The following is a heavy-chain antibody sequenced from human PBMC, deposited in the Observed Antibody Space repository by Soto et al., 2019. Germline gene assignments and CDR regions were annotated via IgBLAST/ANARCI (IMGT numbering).Heavy chain of an antibody. D-gene: IGHD5-12*01. CDR2: IYWDDDK. Sequence: QITVKESGLTLVKPTETHTLTCTFSGFSLSSIGMGVGWIRQPPGKALEWLALIYWDDDKRYSPSLHSRLTITKDPSKNQVDLTMTNMDPVDTATYYCARLTRGVYDLDRLWEKFDYWGQGALVTVSS. CDR3: ARLTRGVYDLDRLWEKFDY. J-gene: IGHJ4*02. V-gene: IGHV2-5*02. CDR1: GFSLSSIGMG.